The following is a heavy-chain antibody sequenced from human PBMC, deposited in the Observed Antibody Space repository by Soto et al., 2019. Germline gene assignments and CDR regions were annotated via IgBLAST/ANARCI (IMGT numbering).Heavy chain of an antibody. V-gene: IGHV2-5*02. CDR2: IYWDDDK. CDR3: AHRPSYCSGYRCYSGLDY. CDR1: GFPLSTSAVG. D-gene: IGHD2-15*01. J-gene: IGHJ4*02. Sequence: QITLKESGPTLVKPTQTLTLTCTSSGFPLSTSAVGVGWIRQPPGKALEWLALIYWDDDKRYSPSLKSRLTITKDTSKNQVVLTMTNMDPVDTATYYCAHRPSYCSGYRCYSGLDYWGQGTLVTVS.